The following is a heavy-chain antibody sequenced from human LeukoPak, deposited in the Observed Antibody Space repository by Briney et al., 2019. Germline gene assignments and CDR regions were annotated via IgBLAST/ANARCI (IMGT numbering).Heavy chain of an antibody. V-gene: IGHV4-59*12. CDR3: ARGPVRIQLWFNY. J-gene: IGHJ4*02. D-gene: IGHD5-18*01. CDR1: GGSISSYY. Sequence: SETLSLTCTVSGGSISSYYWSWIRQPPGKGLEWIGYIYYSGSTNYNPSLKSRVTISVDTTKNQFSLKLSSVTAADTAVYYCARGPVRIQLWFNYWGQGTLVTVSS. CDR2: IYYSGST.